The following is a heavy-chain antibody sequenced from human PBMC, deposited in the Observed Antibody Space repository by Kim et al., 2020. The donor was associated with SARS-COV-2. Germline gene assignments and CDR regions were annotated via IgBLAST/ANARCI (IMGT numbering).Heavy chain of an antibody. J-gene: IGHJ4*02. CDR3: AKGSGRWLRFGGFDY. Sequence: SVKVSCKASGGTFSSYAISWVRQAPGQGLEWVGGIIPIFGTANYAQKFQGRVTITADESTSTAYMELSSLRSEDTAVYYCAKGSGRWLRFGGFDYWGQGTLVTVSS. D-gene: IGHD5-12*01. CDR2: IIPIFGTA. CDR1: GGTFSSYA. V-gene: IGHV1-69*13.